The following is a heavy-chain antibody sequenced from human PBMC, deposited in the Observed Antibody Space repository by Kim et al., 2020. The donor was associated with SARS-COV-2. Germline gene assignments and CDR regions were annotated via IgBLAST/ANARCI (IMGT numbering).Heavy chain of an antibody. D-gene: IGHD6-13*01. Sequence: SETLSLTCTVSGGSISSSSYYWGWIRQPPGKGLEWIGGIYYSGSTYYNPSLKSRVTISVDTSKNQFSLKLSSVTAADTAVYYCARHENTAAAGTGAFDYWGQGTLVTVSS. CDR2: IYYSGST. J-gene: IGHJ4*02. V-gene: IGHV4-39*01. CDR3: ARHENTAAAGTGAFDY. CDR1: GGSISSSSYY.